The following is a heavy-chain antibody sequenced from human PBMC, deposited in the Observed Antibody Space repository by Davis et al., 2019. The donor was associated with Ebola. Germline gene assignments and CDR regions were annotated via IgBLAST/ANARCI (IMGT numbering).Heavy chain of an antibody. Sequence: GGSLRLSCSASGFTFSSYAMHWVRQAPGKGLEYVSAISSNGGSTYYADSVKGRFTISRDNSKNTLYLQMNSLRAEDTAVYYCARDSSNYGDYVVLDYWGQGTLVTVSS. CDR2: ISSNGGST. V-gene: IGHV3-64*04. CDR1: GFTFSSYA. D-gene: IGHD4-17*01. J-gene: IGHJ4*02. CDR3: ARDSSNYGDYVVLDY.